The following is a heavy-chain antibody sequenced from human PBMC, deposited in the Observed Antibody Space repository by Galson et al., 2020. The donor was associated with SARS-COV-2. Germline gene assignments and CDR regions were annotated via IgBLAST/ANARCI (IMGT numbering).Heavy chain of an antibody. V-gene: IGHV3-48*03. Sequence: GGSLRPSCAASGFTFSSSEMNWVRQAPGKGLEWVSYISSSGSTIYYADSVKGRFTISRDNAKNSLYLQMNSLRAEDTAVYYCARESKGGNGFDYWGQGTLVTVSS. D-gene: IGHD2-15*01. CDR3: ARESKGGNGFDY. CDR1: GFTFSSSE. J-gene: IGHJ4*02. CDR2: ISSSGSTI.